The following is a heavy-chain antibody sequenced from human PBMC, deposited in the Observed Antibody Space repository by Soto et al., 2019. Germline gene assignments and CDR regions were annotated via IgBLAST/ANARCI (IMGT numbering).Heavy chain of an antibody. CDR2: IIPIFGTA. CDR3: ARNGGSKQNYYYYGMDV. V-gene: IGHV1-69*01. D-gene: IGHD6-25*01. J-gene: IGHJ6*02. CDR1: GGTFSSYA. Sequence: QVQLVQSGAEVKKPGSSVKVSCKASGGTFSSYAISWVRQAPGQGLEWMGGIIPIFGTANYAQKFQGRVTITADESTSTAYMELSSLRSEDTAVYYCARNGGSKQNYYYYGMDVWGQGTTVTVSS.